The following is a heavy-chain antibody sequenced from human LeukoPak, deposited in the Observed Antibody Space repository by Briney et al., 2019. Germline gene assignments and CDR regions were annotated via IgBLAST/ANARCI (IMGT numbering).Heavy chain of an antibody. V-gene: IGHV3-7*01. CDR2: INQDGTQR. Sequence: PGGSLRLSCAASGFTFSSYWMSWVRQAPGKGLEWVANINQDGTQRNYVDSVKGRFTISRDNAKNSLYLQMNTLRVEDTAVYFCASDVNTFGYLADYWGQGTLVTVSS. J-gene: IGHJ4*02. CDR1: GFTFSSYW. CDR3: ASDVNTFGYLADY. D-gene: IGHD5-18*01.